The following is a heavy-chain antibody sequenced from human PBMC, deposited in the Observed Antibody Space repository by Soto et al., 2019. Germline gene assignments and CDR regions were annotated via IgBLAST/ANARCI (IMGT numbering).Heavy chain of an antibody. J-gene: IGHJ4*02. CDR2: IIPIFGTA. CDR3: ARSPTYYYDSSGYYPFDY. V-gene: IGHV1-69*01. D-gene: IGHD3-22*01. Sequence: QVQLVQSGAEVEKPGSSVKVSCKASGGTFSSYAISWVRQAPGQGLEWMGGIIPIFGTANYAQKFQGRVTITADESTSTAYMELSSLRSEDTAVYCCARSPTYYYDSSGYYPFDYWGQGTLVTVSS. CDR1: GGTFSSYA.